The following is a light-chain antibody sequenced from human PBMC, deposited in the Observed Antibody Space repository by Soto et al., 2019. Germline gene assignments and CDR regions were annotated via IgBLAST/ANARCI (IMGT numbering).Light chain of an antibody. Sequence: ETVLTQSPATLSVSPGERATLSCRASQSVSSNLAWYQHKPGQAPRLLVYGASNRASGIPDRFSGSGSGTEFTLSISSLQSEDFAVYYCQQYYNWPRTFGQGTKVDIK. CDR1: QSVSSN. V-gene: IGKV3-15*01. CDR3: QQYYNWPRT. CDR2: GAS. J-gene: IGKJ1*01.